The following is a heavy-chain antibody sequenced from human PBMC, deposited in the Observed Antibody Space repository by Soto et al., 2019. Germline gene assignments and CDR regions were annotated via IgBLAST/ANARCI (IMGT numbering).Heavy chain of an antibody. D-gene: IGHD3-3*02. CDR1: GGSISSSSYY. J-gene: IGHJ5*02. CDR3: ASPKIAFYNWFDP. Sequence: SETLSLTCTVSGGSISSSSYYWGWIRKPPGKGLEWIGSIYYSGSTYYNPSLKSRVTISVDTSKNQFSLKLSSVTAADTAVYYCASPKIAFYNWFDPWGQGTLVTSPQ. V-gene: IGHV4-39*01. CDR2: IYYSGST.